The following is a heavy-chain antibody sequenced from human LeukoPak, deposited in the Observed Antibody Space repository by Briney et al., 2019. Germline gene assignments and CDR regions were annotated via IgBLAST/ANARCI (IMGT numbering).Heavy chain of an antibody. CDR3: ARGRDLGGGN. J-gene: IGHJ4*02. D-gene: IGHD1-26*01. V-gene: IGHV4-39*07. CDR1: GGSISSSSYY. CDR2: IYYSGST. Sequence: SETLSLTCTVSGGSISSSSYYWGWIRQPPGKGLEWIGSIYYSGSTYYNPSLKSRVTISVDTSKNQFSLKLSSVTAADTAVYYCARGRDLGGGNWGQGTLVTVSS.